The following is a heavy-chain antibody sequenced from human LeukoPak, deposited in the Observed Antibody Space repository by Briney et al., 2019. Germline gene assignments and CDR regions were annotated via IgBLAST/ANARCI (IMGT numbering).Heavy chain of an antibody. J-gene: IGHJ3*02. CDR3: ARDEEYGSGSYFEVAFDI. V-gene: IGHV1-18*01. CDR2: ISAYNGNT. CDR1: GYTFTSYG. Sequence: ASVKVSCKASGYTFTSYGISWVGQAPGQGLEWMGWISAYNGNTNYAQKLQGRVTMTTDTSTSTAYMELRSLRSDDTAVYYCARDEEYGSGSYFEVAFDIWGQGTMVTVSS. D-gene: IGHD3-10*01.